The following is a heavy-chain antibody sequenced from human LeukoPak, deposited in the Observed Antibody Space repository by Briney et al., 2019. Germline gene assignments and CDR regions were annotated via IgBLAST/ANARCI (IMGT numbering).Heavy chain of an antibody. CDR3: ARLGPDSSGYYNFDY. V-gene: IGHV4-34*01. Sequence: SETLSLTCAIYGGSFSTYYWTWIRQPPGKGLEWIGEINHSGSTSYNPSLKSRVAISVDTSKNQFSLRLSSVTAADTAMYYCARLGPDSSGYYNFDYWGQGTLVTVSS. CDR2: INHSGST. CDR1: GGSFSTYY. J-gene: IGHJ4*02. D-gene: IGHD3-22*01.